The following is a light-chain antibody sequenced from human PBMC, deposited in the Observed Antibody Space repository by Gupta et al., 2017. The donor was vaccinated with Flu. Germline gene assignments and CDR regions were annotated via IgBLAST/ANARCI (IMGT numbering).Light chain of an antibody. CDR3: QSAGNSGMGV. CDR1: ALSKQY. V-gene: IGLV3-25*02. Sequence: SYELTQPPSLSLSPGPTARTTCAADALSKQYVYWYQQKPGQAPVLMMYKDSERPSGIPERFSGSSSGTTVTLTISGGQAEDEADYYCQSAGNSGMGVFGSGTKVTVL. J-gene: IGLJ1*01. CDR2: KDS.